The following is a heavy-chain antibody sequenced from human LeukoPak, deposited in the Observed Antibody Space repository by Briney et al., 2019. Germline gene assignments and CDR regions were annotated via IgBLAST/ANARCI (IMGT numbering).Heavy chain of an antibody. CDR2: MNPNSGNT. D-gene: IGHD3-3*01. J-gene: IGHJ6*03. Sequence: ASVKVSCKASGYTFTSYDINWVRQATGQGLEWMGWMNPNSGNTGYAQKFQGRVTITRNTSISTAYMELSSLRSEDTAVYYCARASADFWSGYYGVHYYYYYMDVWGKGTTVTVSS. V-gene: IGHV1-8*03. CDR3: ARASADFWSGYYGVHYYYYYMDV. CDR1: GYTFTSYD.